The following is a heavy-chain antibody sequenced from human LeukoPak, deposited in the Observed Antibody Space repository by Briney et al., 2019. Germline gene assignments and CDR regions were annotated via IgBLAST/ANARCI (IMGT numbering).Heavy chain of an antibody. Sequence: SETLSLTCAVSGYSISSGYYWGWIRQPPGKGLEWIGSIYHSGSTYYHPSLKSRVTTSVDTSKNQFSLKLSSVTAADTAVYYCARASGLGGSSSGAWGAIFGYWGQGTLVTVSS. J-gene: IGHJ4*02. D-gene: IGHD1-26*01. CDR3: ARASGLGGSSSGAWGAIFGY. V-gene: IGHV4-38-2*01. CDR1: GYSISSGYY. CDR2: IYHSGST.